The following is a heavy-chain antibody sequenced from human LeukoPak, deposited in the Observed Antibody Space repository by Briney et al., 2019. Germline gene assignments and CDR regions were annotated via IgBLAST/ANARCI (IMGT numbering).Heavy chain of an antibody. CDR1: GGSFSGYY. V-gene: IGHV4-34*01. J-gene: IGHJ6*03. CDR2: INHSGST. CDR3: ARGGGVPDHYYYYMDV. D-gene: IGHD3-10*01. Sequence: SETLSLTCAVSGGSFSGYYWSWIRQPPGKGLEWIGEINHSGSTNYNPSLKSRVTISVDTSKNQFSLKLSSVTAADTAVYYCARGGGVPDHYYYYMDVWGKGTTVTVSS.